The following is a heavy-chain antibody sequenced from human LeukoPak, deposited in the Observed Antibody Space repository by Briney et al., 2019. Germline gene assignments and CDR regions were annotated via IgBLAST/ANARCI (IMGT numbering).Heavy chain of an antibody. Sequence: ASVKVSSKASGYTFTSYYMHWVRQAPGQGLEWMGIINPSGGSTSYAQKFQGRVTMTRDTSTSTVYMELSSLRSEDTAVYYCARDKVRGVIIKAGWFDPWGQGTLVTVSS. CDR1: GYTFTSYY. CDR3: ARDKVRGVIIKAGWFDP. CDR2: INPSGGST. J-gene: IGHJ5*02. D-gene: IGHD3-10*01. V-gene: IGHV1-46*01.